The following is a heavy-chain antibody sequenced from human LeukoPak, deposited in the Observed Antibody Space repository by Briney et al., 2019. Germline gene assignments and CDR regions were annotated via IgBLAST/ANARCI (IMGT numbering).Heavy chain of an antibody. CDR3: ARDSQILAGFDY. Sequence: PGGSLRLSCAASGFTFSSYGMHWVRQAPGKGLEWVAVIWYDGSNKYYADSVKGRFTISRDNSKNTLYLQMNSLRAEDTAVYYCARDSQILAGFDYWGQGTLVTVSS. CDR1: GFTFSSYG. CDR2: IWYDGSNK. V-gene: IGHV3-33*08. D-gene: IGHD3-3*02. J-gene: IGHJ4*02.